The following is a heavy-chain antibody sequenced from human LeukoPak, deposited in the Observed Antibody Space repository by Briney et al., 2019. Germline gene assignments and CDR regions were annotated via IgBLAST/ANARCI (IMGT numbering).Heavy chain of an antibody. V-gene: IGHV4-38-2*01. Sequence: SETLSLTCAVSGYSISSGYYWGWIRQPPGKALEWIGSIYHSGRTYYNPSLKSRVTISVDTSKNQFSLKLSSVTAADTAVYYCARTYYYNSSGYFFPYYFDYWGQGTLVTVSS. D-gene: IGHD3-22*01. CDR3: ARTYYYNSSGYFFPYYFDY. CDR1: GYSISSGYY. CDR2: IYHSGRT. J-gene: IGHJ4*02.